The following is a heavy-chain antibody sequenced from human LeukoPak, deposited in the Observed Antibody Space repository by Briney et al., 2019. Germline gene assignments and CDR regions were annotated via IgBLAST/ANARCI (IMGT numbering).Heavy chain of an antibody. CDR2: ISTNTGNT. J-gene: IGHJ4*02. CDR3: ARDRGYCSGGSCHLRDY. D-gene: IGHD2-15*01. CDR1: GYTFNNYG. Sequence: ASVKVSCKASGYTFNNYGISWVRQAPGQGLEWMGWISTNTGNTNYAQKLQGRVTMTTDTSTSTAYMELRSLRSDDTAVYYCARDRGYCSGGSCHLRDYWGQGTLVTVSS. V-gene: IGHV1-18*01.